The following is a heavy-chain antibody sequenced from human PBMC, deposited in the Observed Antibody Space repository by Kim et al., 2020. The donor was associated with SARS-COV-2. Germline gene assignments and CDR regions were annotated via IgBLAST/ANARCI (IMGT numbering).Heavy chain of an antibody. Sequence: SETLSLTCAVSGGSISSSNWWSWVRQPPGKGLEWIGEIYHSGSTNYNPSLKSRVTISVDKSKNQFSLKLSSVTAADTAVYYCAREGSSSWYERGNWFDPWGQGTLVTVSS. CDR1: GGSISSSNW. D-gene: IGHD6-13*01. J-gene: IGHJ5*02. CDR3: AREGSSSWYERGNWFDP. CDR2: IYHSGST. V-gene: IGHV4-4*02.